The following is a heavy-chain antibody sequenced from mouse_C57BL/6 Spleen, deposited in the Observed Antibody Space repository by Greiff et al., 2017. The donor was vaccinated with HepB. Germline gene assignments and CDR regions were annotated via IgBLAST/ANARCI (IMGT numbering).Heavy chain of an antibody. CDR2: FHPYNDDT. D-gene: IGHD2-1*01. CDR3: ARRYGNYEAWFAY. V-gene: IGHV1-47*01. Sequence: QVQLKESGAELVKPGASVKMSCKASGYTFTTYPIEWMKQNHGKSLEWIGNFHPYNDDTKYNEKFKGKATLTVEKSSSTVYLELSRLTSDDSAVYYCARRYGNYEAWFAYWGQGTLVTVSA. J-gene: IGHJ3*01. CDR1: GYTFTTYP.